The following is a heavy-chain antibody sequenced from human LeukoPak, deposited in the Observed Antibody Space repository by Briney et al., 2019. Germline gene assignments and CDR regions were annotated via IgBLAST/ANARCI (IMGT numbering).Heavy chain of an antibody. D-gene: IGHD1-7*01. CDR1: GHTLTEIS. CDR2: LDPEDGET. CDR3: ATVAGTTWDENWFDP. Sequence: EASVKVSCKVSGHTLTEISIHWVRQAPGKGLEWMGGLDPEDGETLYAQKFQGRVTMTDDTSTDTAYMELSSLRSDDTAVYYCATVAGTTWDENWFDPWGQGTLVTVSS. V-gene: IGHV1-24*01. J-gene: IGHJ5*02.